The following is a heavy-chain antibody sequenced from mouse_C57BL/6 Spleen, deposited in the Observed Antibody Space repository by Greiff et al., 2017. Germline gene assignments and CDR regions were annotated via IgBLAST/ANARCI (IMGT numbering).Heavy chain of an antibody. V-gene: IGHV5-6*01. CDR3: ARQVTTVVEGFAY. CDR2: ISSGGSYT. Sequence: EVKLMESGGDLVKPGGSLKLSCAASGFTFSSYGMSWVRQTPDKRLEWVATISSGGSYTYYPDSVKGRFTISRDNAKNTLYLQMSSLKSEDTAMYYCARQVTTVVEGFAYWGQGTLVTVSA. CDR1: GFTFSSYG. D-gene: IGHD1-1*01. J-gene: IGHJ3*01.